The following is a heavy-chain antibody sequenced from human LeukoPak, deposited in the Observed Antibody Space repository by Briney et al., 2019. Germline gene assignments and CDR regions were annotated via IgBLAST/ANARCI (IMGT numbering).Heavy chain of an antibody. V-gene: IGHV7-4-1*02. J-gene: IGHJ3*02. Sequence: VASVKVSCKASGYTFTSYAMNWVRQAPGQGLEWMGWINTNTGNPTYAQGFTGRFVFSLDTSVTTAYLQITSLEAEDTAMYYCARAARYCSGGSCFSPRTFDIWGQGTMVTVS. CDR2: INTNTGNP. CDR3: ARAARYCSGGSCFSPRTFDI. CDR1: GYTFTSYA. D-gene: IGHD2-15*01.